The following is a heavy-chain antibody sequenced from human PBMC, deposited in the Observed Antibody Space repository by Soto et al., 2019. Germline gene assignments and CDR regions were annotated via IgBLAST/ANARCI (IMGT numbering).Heavy chain of an antibody. D-gene: IGHD4-17*01. Sequence: SETLSLTCTVSGGSISSYYWSWIRQPPGKGLEWIGHIYYSGSTNYNPSLKSRITKSVDTSKNQFSLKLSSVTAADTAVYYCARLNGDYGYYYYYMDVWGKGTTVTVSS. CDR3: ARLNGDYGYYYYYMDV. CDR1: GGSISSYY. V-gene: IGHV4-59*08. CDR2: IYYSGST. J-gene: IGHJ6*03.